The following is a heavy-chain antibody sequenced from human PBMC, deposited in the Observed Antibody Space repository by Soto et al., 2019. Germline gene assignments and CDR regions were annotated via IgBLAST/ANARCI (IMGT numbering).Heavy chain of an antibody. J-gene: IGHJ4*02. CDR1: GFTFSGST. Sequence: PGGSLRLSCAASGFTFSGSTMHWVRQASGKGLEWVGRIRSKANSYATEYAASVKGRFTISRDDSKNTAYLQMNSLKTEDTAVYYCMGGLGYCISTNCWGQGTLVTVSS. D-gene: IGHD2-2*01. CDR2: IRSKANSYAT. V-gene: IGHV3-73*01. CDR3: MGGLGYCISTNC.